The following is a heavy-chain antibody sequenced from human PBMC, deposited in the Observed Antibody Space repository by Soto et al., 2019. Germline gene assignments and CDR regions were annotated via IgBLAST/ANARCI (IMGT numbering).Heavy chain of an antibody. D-gene: IGHD3-9*01. CDR2: IYYSGST. J-gene: IGHJ4*02. CDR3: ARARYYDWCFDL. V-gene: IGHV4-39*07. CDR1: GDSISSRSYY. Sequence: SETLSLTCTVTGDSISSRSYYWGWIRQPPGKGLEWIGSIYYSGSTYNNPSLRSRVSMSIDTSKDQFSLKLKSVTAADTAVYFCARARYYDWCFDLWGLGTPVTVSS.